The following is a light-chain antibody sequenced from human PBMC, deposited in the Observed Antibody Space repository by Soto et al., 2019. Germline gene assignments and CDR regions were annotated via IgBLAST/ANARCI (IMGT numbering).Light chain of an antibody. CDR2: AAF. Sequence: DIPMTQSPSSVSPSFPDRGAISCLASEDINRRLAWYQQKPGNDPKLLIYAAFILQSGVPSRFSGYGSGTDFTLSISSLQPEDFATYYCQQADSFPITFGQGTRLEIK. V-gene: IGKV1-12*01. CDR1: EDINRR. J-gene: IGKJ5*01. CDR3: QQADSFPIT.